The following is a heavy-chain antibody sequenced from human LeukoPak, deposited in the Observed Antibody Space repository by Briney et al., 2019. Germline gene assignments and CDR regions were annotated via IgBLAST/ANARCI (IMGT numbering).Heavy chain of an antibody. CDR1: GGSISSSS. V-gene: IGHV3-30*03. CDR2: ISYDGSNK. CDR3: ARSWGSYYMDV. Sequence: QTSQTLSLTCTVSGGSISSSSYYWGWIRQPPGKGLEWVALISYDGSNKYYADSVKGRFTISRDNSKNTLYLQMNSLRTEDTAVYYCARSWGSYYMDVWGKGTTVTISS. D-gene: IGHD3-16*01. J-gene: IGHJ6*03.